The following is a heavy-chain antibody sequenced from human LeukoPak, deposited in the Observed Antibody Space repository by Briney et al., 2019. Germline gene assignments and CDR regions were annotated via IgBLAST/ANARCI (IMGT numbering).Heavy chain of an antibody. D-gene: IGHD3-22*01. CDR2: ISYDGSNK. Sequence: GGSLRLSCAASGFTFSSHWMSWVRQAPGKGLEWVAVISYDGSNKYYADSVKGRFTISRDNSKNTLYLQMNSLRAEDTAVYYCARDQWFGNYYDSSGTFDYWGQGTLVTVSS. J-gene: IGHJ4*02. V-gene: IGHV3-30*03. CDR3: ARDQWFGNYYDSSGTFDY. CDR1: GFTFSSHW.